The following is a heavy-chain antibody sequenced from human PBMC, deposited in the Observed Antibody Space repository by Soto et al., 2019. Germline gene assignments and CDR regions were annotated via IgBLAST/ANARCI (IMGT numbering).Heavy chain of an antibody. CDR1: GFTFSSFW. V-gene: IGHV3-7*04. CDR3: ARTLTGYYTPYYFDY. CDR2: IKQDGSEK. D-gene: IGHD3-9*01. J-gene: IGHJ4*02. Sequence: GGSLRLSCAASGFTFSSFWMSWVRQAPGIGLEWVANIKQDGSEKYYVDSVKGRFTISRDNAKNSLYLQMNSLRAEDTAVYYCARTLTGYYTPYYFDYWGQGTLVTVS.